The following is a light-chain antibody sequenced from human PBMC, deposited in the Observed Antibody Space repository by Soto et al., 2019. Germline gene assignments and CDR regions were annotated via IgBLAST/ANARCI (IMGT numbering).Light chain of an antibody. Sequence: DIQTTQSPSSLSASVGDRVTITCRASQGIGNYLAWYQQRPGKVPKLLIYAASTLQSGVPSRFSGSGSGPDFTLTISSLQPEDVATYYCQKYDHAPLTFGGGTKVEIK. J-gene: IGKJ4*01. CDR2: AAS. CDR1: QGIGNY. CDR3: QKYDHAPLT. V-gene: IGKV1-27*01.